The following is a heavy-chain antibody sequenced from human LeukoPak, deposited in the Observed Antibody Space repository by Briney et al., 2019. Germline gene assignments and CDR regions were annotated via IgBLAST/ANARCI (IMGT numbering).Heavy chain of an antibody. CDR2: IIPIFGTA. Sequence: ASVKVSCKASGGTFSSYAISWVRQAPGQGLEWMGGIIPIFGTANYAQKFQGRDTITTDESTSTAYMELSSLRSEDTAVYYCARALVESDYGDYYYYYYMDVWGKGTTVTVSS. J-gene: IGHJ6*03. D-gene: IGHD4-17*01. CDR3: ARALVESDYGDYYYYYYMDV. V-gene: IGHV1-69*05. CDR1: GGTFSSYA.